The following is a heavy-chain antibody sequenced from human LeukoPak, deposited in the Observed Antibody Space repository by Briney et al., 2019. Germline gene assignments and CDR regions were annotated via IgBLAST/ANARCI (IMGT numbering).Heavy chain of an antibody. CDR3: VQEVGYGSNWFDP. V-gene: IGHV3-23*01. Sequence: GGSLRLSCAASGFPFSSHAMSWVRQAPGKGLEWVSGISGNGANTYYADSAKGRFSISRDKTKNTLYLQMNSLRVEDTAVYYCVQEVGYGSNWFDPWGQGTLVTVSS. CDR1: GFPFSSHA. D-gene: IGHD5-24*01. J-gene: IGHJ5*02. CDR2: ISGNGANT.